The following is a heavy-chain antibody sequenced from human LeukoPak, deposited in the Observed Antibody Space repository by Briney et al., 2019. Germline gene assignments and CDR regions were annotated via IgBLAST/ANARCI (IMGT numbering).Heavy chain of an antibody. CDR2: IKEDGGEK. J-gene: IGHJ5*02. CDR1: GFMFSNYW. V-gene: IGHV3-7*04. Sequence: GGSLRLSCAASGFMFSNYWMNWVRQAPGKGLEWVATIKEDGGEKYYVDSAKGRFTISRDNAKNSLSLQMTTLRAEDTAVYYCARGGSGSSWGQGTLVTVSS. CDR3: ARGGSGSS. D-gene: IGHD3-10*01.